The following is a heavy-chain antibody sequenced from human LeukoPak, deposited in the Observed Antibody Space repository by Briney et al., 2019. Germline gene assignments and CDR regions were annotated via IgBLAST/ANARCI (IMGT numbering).Heavy chain of an antibody. CDR1: GFTVSSNY. Sequence: GGSLGLSCAASGFTVSSNYMSWVRQAPGKGLEWVSVIYSGGSTYYADSVKGRFTISRDNSKNTLYLQMNGLRAEDTAVYYCARGTYYYDSSGSPTDYYFDYWGQGTLVTVSS. CDR2: IYSGGST. CDR3: ARGTYYYDSSGSPTDYYFDY. D-gene: IGHD3-22*01. J-gene: IGHJ4*02. V-gene: IGHV3-53*01.